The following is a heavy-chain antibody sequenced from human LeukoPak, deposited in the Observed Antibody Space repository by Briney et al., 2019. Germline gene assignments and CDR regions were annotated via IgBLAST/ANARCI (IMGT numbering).Heavy chain of an antibody. CDR3: VRRQNLGYCSSTSCYYGMDV. Sequence: SETLSLTCTVSGGSISSYYWSWIRQPPGKGLEWIGYIYYSGSTNYNPSLKSRVTISVDTSKNQFSLKLSSVTAADTAVYYCVRRQNLGYCSSTSCYYGMDVWGQGTTVTVSS. D-gene: IGHD2-2*01. V-gene: IGHV4-59*08. J-gene: IGHJ6*02. CDR1: GGSISSYY. CDR2: IYYSGST.